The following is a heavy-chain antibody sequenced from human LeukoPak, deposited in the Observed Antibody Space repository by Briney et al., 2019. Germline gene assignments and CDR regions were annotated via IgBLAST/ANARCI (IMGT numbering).Heavy chain of an antibody. CDR2: INHSGST. CDR3: ARADIVVVPAAIRYYFDY. V-gene: IGHV4-34*01. Sequence: SETLSLTCAVYGGSFSGYYWSWIRQPPGKGLEWIGEINHSGSTNYNPSLKSRVTISVDTSKNQFSLKLSSVTAADTAVYYCARADIVVVPAAIRYYFDYWGQGTLVTASS. CDR1: GGSFSGYY. D-gene: IGHD2-2*01. J-gene: IGHJ4*02.